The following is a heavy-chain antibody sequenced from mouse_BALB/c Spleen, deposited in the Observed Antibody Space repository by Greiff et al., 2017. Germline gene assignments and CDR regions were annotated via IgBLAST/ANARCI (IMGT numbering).Heavy chain of an antibody. J-gene: IGHJ4*01. CDR1: GFTFSSYT. CDR2: ISNGGGST. CDR3: ARHLYYGYGGYYAMDY. D-gene: IGHD2-2*01. Sequence: DVKLVESGGDLVKPGGSLKLSCAASGFTFSSYTMSWVRQTPEKRLEWVAYISNGGGSTYYPDTVKGRFTISRDNAKNTLYLQMSSLKSEDTAMYYCARHLYYGYGGYYAMDYWGQGTSVTVSS. V-gene: IGHV5-12-2*01.